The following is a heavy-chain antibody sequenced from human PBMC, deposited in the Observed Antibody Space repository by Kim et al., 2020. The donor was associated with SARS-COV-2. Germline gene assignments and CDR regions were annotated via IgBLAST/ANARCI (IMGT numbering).Heavy chain of an antibody. V-gene: IGHV3-21*01. J-gene: IGHJ4*02. D-gene: IGHD1-26*01. CDR1: GFSFSSYN. CDR3: APYMWVIIDFDY. Sequence: GGSLRLSCAASGFSFSSYNMIWVRQAPGKGLEWVSSISETSDEIYYAESVRGRFTVSRNNAENSLYLHMGSLRAGDTALYYCAPYMWVIIDFDYWGQGA. CDR2: ISETSDEI.